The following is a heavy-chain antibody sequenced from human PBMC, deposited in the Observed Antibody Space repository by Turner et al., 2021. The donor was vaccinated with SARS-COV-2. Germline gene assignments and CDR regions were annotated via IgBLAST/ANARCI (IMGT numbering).Heavy chain of an antibody. V-gene: IGHV4-39*01. D-gene: IGHD6-19*01. Sequence: QLQLQESGPGLVKPSATLSLTCTVPGGSISSSSYYWGWFRQPPGKGLEWIGSIYYSGSTYYNPSLKSRVTISVDTSKNQFSLKMSSVTAADTAVFYCARGSPQGWYVPVFDYWGQGTLVTVSS. J-gene: IGHJ4*02. CDR2: IYYSGST. CDR3: ARGSPQGWYVPVFDY. CDR1: GGSISSSSYY.